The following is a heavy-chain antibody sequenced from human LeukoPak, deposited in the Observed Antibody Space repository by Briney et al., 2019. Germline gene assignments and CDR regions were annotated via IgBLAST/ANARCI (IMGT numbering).Heavy chain of an antibody. CDR3: ARGLSGTYFAPDY. Sequence: GGSLGLSCAASGFTFSSYAMNWVRQAPGKGLEWVSGTSGSGSSTYYADSVKGRFTISRDNSKNTLSLQMNSLRAEDTAVYYCARGLSGTYFAPDYWGQGTRVTVSS. V-gene: IGHV3-23*01. D-gene: IGHD3-10*01. J-gene: IGHJ4*02. CDR1: GFTFSSYA. CDR2: TSGSGSST.